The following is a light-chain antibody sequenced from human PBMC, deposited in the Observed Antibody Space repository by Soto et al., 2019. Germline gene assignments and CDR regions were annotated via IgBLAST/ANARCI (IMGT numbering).Light chain of an antibody. CDR3: SSYTRTATRVE. CDR2: DVT. V-gene: IGLV2-14*03. J-gene: IGLJ2*01. CDR1: DSDIGGYNY. Sequence: QSALTQPASVSGSPGQSITISCTGTDSDIGGYNYVSWYQHHPGKAPKVLIYDVTDRPSGVSNRFSGSKSGNTASLTISGLQDEDEADYYCSSYTRTATRVEFGGGTKLTVL.